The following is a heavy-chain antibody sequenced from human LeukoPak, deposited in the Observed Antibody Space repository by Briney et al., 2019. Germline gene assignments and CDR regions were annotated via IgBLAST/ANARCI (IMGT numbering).Heavy chain of an antibody. V-gene: IGHV5-51*01. CDR1: GYCFTSYW. J-gene: IGHJ5*02. CDR2: IYPGDSDT. CDR3: ARLYYSSWFDP. D-gene: IGHD4-11*01. Sequence: PGASLKISCKGSGYCFTSYWIGWVRPMAGKGLEWMGIIYPGDSDTRYSPSFQGQVTISADKSISTAYLQWSSLKASDTAMYYCARLYYSSWFDPWGQGTLVTVSS.